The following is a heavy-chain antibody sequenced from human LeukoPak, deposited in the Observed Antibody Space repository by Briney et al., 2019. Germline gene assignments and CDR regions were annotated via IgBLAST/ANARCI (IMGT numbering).Heavy chain of an antibody. Sequence: ASVKVSCKASGGTFSSYAISWVRQAPGQGLEWMGRIIPILGIANYAQKFQGRVTITADKSTSTAYMELSSLRSEDTAVYYCARDRRDYYDSSGYTSYYYYGMDVWGQGTTVTVSS. CDR2: IIPILGIA. CDR1: GGTFSSYA. D-gene: IGHD3-22*01. CDR3: ARDRRDYYDSSGYTSYYYYGMDV. J-gene: IGHJ6*02. V-gene: IGHV1-69*04.